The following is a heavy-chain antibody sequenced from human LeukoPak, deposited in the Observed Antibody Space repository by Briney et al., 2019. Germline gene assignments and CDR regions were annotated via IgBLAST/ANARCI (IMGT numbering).Heavy chain of an antibody. CDR2: INPNSGGT. J-gene: IGHJ4*02. CDR1: GYTFTGYY. D-gene: IGHD3-22*01. CDR3: ARVRLTYYDSSGYYSLASFDY. V-gene: IGHV1-2*02. Sequence: ASVKVSCKASGYTFTGYYMHWVRQAPGQGREWMGWINPNSGGTNYAQKFQGRVTMTRDTSISTAYMELSRLRSDDTAVYYCARVRLTYYDSSGYYSLASFDYWGQGTLVTVSS.